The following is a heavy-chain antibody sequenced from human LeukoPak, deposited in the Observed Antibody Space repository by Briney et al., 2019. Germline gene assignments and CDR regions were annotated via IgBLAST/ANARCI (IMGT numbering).Heavy chain of an antibody. CDR2: IGDSGGTT. CDR3: ARIGEERYFDWLLPFDY. D-gene: IGHD3-9*01. J-gene: IGHJ4*02. CDR1: GFTFSNYA. Sequence: GGSLRLSCAASGFTFSNYAMSWVRQAPGKGLEWIAGIGDSGGTTYYADSVKGRFTISRDNSKNTLYLQMNSLRAEDTAVYYCARIGEERYFDWLLPFDYWGQGTLVTVSS. V-gene: IGHV3-23*01.